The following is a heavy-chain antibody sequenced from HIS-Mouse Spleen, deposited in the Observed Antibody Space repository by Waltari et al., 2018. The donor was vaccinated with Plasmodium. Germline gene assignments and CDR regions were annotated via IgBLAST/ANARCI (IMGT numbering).Heavy chain of an antibody. V-gene: IGHV4-34*01. J-gene: IGHJ4*02. CDR1: GGSFSGYY. CDR3: ARGRRIVVVTAPRGFFDY. Sequence: QVQLQQWGAGLLKPSETLSLTCAVYGGSFSGYYWGWIRQPPGKGLEWIWEINHSESTNYNPYLKSRVTISVDPSKNQFSLKLSSVTAADTAVYYCARGRRIVVVTAPRGFFDYWGQGTLVTVSS. D-gene: IGHD2-21*02. CDR2: INHSEST.